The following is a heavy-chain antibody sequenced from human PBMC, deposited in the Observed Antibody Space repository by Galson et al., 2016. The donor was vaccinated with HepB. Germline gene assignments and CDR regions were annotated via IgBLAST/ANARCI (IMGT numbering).Heavy chain of an antibody. V-gene: IGHV4-31*02. CDR2: IYYRGST. J-gene: IGHJ5*01. CDR3: ARGSNCSGGRCFWFDP. Sequence: GKGLEWIGYIYYRGSTYYNSSLKSRVIISVDTSKNQLSLMLSSVTAADTAVYYCARGSNCSGGRCFWFDPWGQGTTVTVSS. D-gene: IGHD2-15*01.